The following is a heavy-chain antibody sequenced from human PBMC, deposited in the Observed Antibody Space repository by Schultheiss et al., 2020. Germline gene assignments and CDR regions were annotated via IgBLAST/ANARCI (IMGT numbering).Heavy chain of an antibody. V-gene: IGHV4-31*03. CDR1: GGSIGSGSYY. CDR2: IYYSGST. J-gene: IGHJ4*02. Sequence: SETLSLTCTVSGGSIGSGSYYWTWIRQHPGEGLEWIGYIYYSGSTYYNPSLKSRVTISVDTSKNQFSLKLSSVTAADTAVYYCARTGEVGGPSFNYWGQGTLVTVSS. CDR3: ARTGEVGGPSFNY. D-gene: IGHD7-27*01.